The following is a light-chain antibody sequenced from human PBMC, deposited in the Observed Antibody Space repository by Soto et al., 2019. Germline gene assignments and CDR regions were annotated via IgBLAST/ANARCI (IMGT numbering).Light chain of an antibody. CDR3: QQCYSTLFT. V-gene: IGKV1-39*01. J-gene: IGKJ3*01. Sequence: DIQMTQSPSSLSASVGDRVTITCRASQSLSTCLNWYQQKPGKAPKFLMYAASSLQSGVPSRFSGSGSGTDFTLIISSLQPDEFATYYCQQCYSTLFTFGHGTKVDIK. CDR1: QSLSTC. CDR2: AAS.